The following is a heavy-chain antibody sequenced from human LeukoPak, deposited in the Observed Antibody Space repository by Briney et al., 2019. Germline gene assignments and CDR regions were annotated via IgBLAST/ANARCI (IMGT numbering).Heavy chain of an antibody. V-gene: IGHV4-61*01. J-gene: IGHJ4*02. CDR3: ATHLGYCSGGTCYFDY. Sequence: PSETLSLTCTVSGGSVSSGSYYWSWIRQPPGKGLEWIGYIYYSGSTNYNPSLKSRVTISVDTSKNQFSLKLSSMTAADTAVYYCATHLGYCSGGTCYFDYWGQGTLVTVSS. CDR2: IYYSGST. CDR1: GGSVSSGSYY. D-gene: IGHD2-15*01.